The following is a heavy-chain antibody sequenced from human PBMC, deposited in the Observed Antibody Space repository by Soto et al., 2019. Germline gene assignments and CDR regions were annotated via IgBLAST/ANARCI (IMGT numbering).Heavy chain of an antibody. J-gene: IGHJ4*02. CDR2: IYRSGKT. CDR3: ARDELLYYFDF. CDR1: GYSIRSGYY. Sequence: LSLTCAVSGYSIRSGYYWGWIRQAPGKGLEWIGSIYRSGKTYYSPSLQSRVTISVDTSKNQFSLKLSSVTAADTAVYFCARDELLYYFDFWGRGTLVTVSS. D-gene: IGHD1-7*01. V-gene: IGHV4-38-2*02.